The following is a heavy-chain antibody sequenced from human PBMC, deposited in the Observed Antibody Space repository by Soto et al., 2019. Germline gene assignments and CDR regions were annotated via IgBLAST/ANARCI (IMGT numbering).Heavy chain of an antibody. D-gene: IGHD3-3*01. Sequence: SETLSLTCTVSGGSVSSGSYYWSWIRQPPGKGLEWIGYIYYSGSTNYNPSLKSRVTISVDTSKNQFSLKLSSVTAADTAVYYCARAPDFWSGYYQNNWFDPWGQGTLVTVSS. J-gene: IGHJ5*02. CDR2: IYYSGST. CDR1: GGSVSSGSYY. CDR3: ARAPDFWSGYYQNNWFDP. V-gene: IGHV4-61*01.